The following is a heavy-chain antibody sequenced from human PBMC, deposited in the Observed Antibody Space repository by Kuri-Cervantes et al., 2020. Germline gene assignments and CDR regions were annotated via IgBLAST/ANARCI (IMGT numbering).Heavy chain of an antibody. CDR2: IKQDGSEK. D-gene: IGHD3-16*01. Sequence: GGSLRLSCAASGFTFSSYWMSWVRQAPGKGLEWVANIKQDGSEKYYVDSVEGRFTISRDNAKNSLYLQMNSLRAEDTAVYYCAVIGEVFAFDIWGQGTMVTVSS. CDR1: GFTFSSYW. CDR3: AVIGEVFAFDI. V-gene: IGHV3-7*01. J-gene: IGHJ3*02.